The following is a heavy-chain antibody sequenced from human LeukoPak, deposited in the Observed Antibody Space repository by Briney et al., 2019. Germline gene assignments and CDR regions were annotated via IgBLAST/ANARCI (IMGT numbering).Heavy chain of an antibody. Sequence: SGGSLRLSCAASGFTFSSYGMHWVRQAPGKGLERVAIIRYDGSNKYYADSVKGRFTISRDNARNSLYLQMNSLRAEDTAVYYCAREIAITMLRGPDAFDIWGQGTMVTVSS. CDR1: GFTFSSYG. J-gene: IGHJ3*02. CDR2: IRYDGSNK. CDR3: AREIAITMLRGPDAFDI. D-gene: IGHD3-10*01. V-gene: IGHV3-30*02.